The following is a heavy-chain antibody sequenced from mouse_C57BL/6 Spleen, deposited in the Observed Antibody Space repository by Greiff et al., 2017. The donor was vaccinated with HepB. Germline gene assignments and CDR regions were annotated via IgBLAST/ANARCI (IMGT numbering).Heavy chain of an antibody. D-gene: IGHD2-1*01. Sequence: VQLQQSGAELVRPGSSVKLSCKASGYTFSIYWMHWVKQRPIHVLEWIGNIDPSDSETHYNQKFKDKATLTVDKFSSTAYMQLSSLTSEDSAVYYCAGGNYPFAYWGQETLVTVSA. CDR3: AGGNYPFAY. CDR1: GYTFSIYW. V-gene: IGHV1-52*01. J-gene: IGHJ3*01. CDR2: IDPSDSET.